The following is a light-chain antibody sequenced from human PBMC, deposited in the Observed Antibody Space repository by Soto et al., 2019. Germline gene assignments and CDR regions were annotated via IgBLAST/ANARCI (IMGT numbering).Light chain of an antibody. CDR3: QESITAPLT. V-gene: IGKV1-39*01. Sequence: DIQMTQSPSSLSASVGDRVTITCRASQTINNYLNWYQQKPGKAPKLLIYAASSLQSGVPSRFSGSGSGTDFTLTISSLQAEDSATYFCQESITAPLTFGGGTQVEVK. J-gene: IGKJ4*01. CDR2: AAS. CDR1: QTINNY.